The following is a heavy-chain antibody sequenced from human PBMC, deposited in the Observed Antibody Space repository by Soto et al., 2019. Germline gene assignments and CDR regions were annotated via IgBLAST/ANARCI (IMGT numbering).Heavy chain of an antibody. J-gene: IGHJ6*02. CDR2: ISAYNGNT. V-gene: IGHV1-18*01. Sequence: QVQLVQSGAEVKKXGASVKVSCKASGYTFTSYGISWVRQAPGXGLEXMGWISAYNGNTNNAQKLQGRVTMXTXXXXXXXXXXXXXXXXXXXAVYYCARKGEEGSSWYGAYGMDVWGQGTTVTVSS. CDR3: ARKGEEGSSWYGAYGMDV. CDR1: GYTFTSYG. D-gene: IGHD6-13*01.